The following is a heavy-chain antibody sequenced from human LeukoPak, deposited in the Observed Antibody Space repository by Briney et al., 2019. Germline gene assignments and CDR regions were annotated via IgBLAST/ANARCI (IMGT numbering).Heavy chain of an antibody. D-gene: IGHD3-3*01. J-gene: IGHJ4*02. Sequence: SETLSLTCTVSGGSIISYYWSWIRQPPGKGLEWIGYIHYSGSTNYNPSLKSRVTISVDTSKNQFSLKLSSVTAADTAVYYCASRSSIWSGYQDTLYYFDSWGQGTLVTVSS. CDR1: GGSIISYY. CDR2: IHYSGST. V-gene: IGHV4-59*01. CDR3: ASRSSIWSGYQDTLYYFDS.